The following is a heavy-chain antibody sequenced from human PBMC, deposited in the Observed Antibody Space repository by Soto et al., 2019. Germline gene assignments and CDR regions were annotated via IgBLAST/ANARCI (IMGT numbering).Heavy chain of an antibody. J-gene: IGHJ6*02. Sequence: LSLTCAVYGGCFSGYYWSWIRQPPGKGLEWIGEINHSGSTNYNPSLKSRVTIPVDTSKNQFSLKLSSVTAADTAVYYCARSVAAVPYYYYGMDVWGQGTTVTVSS. CDR3: ARSVAAVPYYYYGMDV. CDR1: GGCFSGYY. CDR2: INHSGST. V-gene: IGHV4-34*01. D-gene: IGHD6-25*01.